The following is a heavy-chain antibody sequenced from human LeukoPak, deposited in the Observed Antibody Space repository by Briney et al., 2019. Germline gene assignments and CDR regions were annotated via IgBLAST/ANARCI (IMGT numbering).Heavy chain of an antibody. V-gene: IGHV3-23*01. Sequence: GGSLRLSCAASGFTFSSYAMSWVRQAPGKGLEWVSAISGSGGSTYYADSVKGRFTISRDNAKNSLYLQMNSLRAEDTAVYYCARGRTGTTTSHYYNMDVWGQGTTVTVSS. CDR2: ISGSGGST. J-gene: IGHJ6*02. CDR1: GFTFSSYA. CDR3: ARGRTGTTTSHYYNMDV. D-gene: IGHD1-1*01.